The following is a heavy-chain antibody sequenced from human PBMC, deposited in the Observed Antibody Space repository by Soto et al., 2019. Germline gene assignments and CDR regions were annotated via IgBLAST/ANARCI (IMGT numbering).Heavy chain of an antibody. CDR2: IYWDDDK. V-gene: IGHV2-5*02. CDR1: GFSLSTSGVG. CDR3: AHSNYDILTGYYTSNWFDP. Sequence: SGPTLVNPTQTLTLTCTFSGFSLSTSGVGVGWIRQPPGKALEWLALIYWDDDKRYSPSLKSRLTITKDTSKNQVVLTMTNMDPVDTATYYCAHSNYDILTGYYTSNWFDPWGQGTLVTVSS. J-gene: IGHJ5*02. D-gene: IGHD3-9*01.